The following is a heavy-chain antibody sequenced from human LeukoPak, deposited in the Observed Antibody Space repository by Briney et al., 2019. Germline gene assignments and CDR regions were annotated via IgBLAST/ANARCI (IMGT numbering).Heavy chain of an antibody. CDR2: IYYSGST. CDR3: ASPGWSKDFWTPMPAYY. Sequence: SETLSLTCTVSGGSISSSSYYWGWIRQPPGKGLEWIGSIYYSGSTYYNPSLKSRVTISVDTSKNQFSLKLSSVTAADTAVYYCASPGWSKDFWTPMPAYYWGQGTLVTVSS. CDR1: GGSISSSSYY. V-gene: IGHV4-39*01. J-gene: IGHJ4*02. D-gene: IGHD3/OR15-3a*01.